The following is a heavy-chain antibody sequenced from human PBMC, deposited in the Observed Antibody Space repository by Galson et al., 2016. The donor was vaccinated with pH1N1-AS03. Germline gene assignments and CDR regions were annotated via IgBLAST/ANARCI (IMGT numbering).Heavy chain of an antibody. V-gene: IGHV3-23*01. D-gene: IGHD1-14*01. CDR3: AKVTRERTIDMDFEH. Sequence: SLRLSCAASGFTFSNYAMSWVRQAPGKGPEWVAASRSGGGTIWYADSVKGRFTISRDDSKNTLYLQINSLRVGDTALYYCAKVTRERTIDMDFEHWGQGTPVTVSP. CDR1: GFTFSNYA. CDR2: SRSGGGTI. J-gene: IGHJ4*02.